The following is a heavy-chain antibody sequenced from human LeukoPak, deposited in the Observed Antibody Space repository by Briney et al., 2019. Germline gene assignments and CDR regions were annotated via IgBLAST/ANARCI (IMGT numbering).Heavy chain of an antibody. V-gene: IGHV3-23*01. CDR2: ISGSGGST. J-gene: IGHJ3*02. CDR1: GCSFSSSD. D-gene: IGHD3-22*01. CDR3: AKRYYYDSSCIRAFDI. Sequence: GALLRSCAAAGCSFSSSDMRWVRRAAGGELEGLSAISGSGGSTYYADSVKGRFTISRDNSKNTLYLQMNSLRAEDTAVYYCAKRYYYDSSCIRAFDIWGQGTMVTVSS.